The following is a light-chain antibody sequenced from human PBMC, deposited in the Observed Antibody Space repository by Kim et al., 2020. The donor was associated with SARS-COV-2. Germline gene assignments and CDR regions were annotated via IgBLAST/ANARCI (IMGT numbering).Light chain of an antibody. Sequence: DIVMTQSPDSLAVSLGERATINCKSSQSVLYSSNNKNYLAWYQQKPGQPPKLLIYWASTRESGVPDRFSGSGSGTDFTLTISSLQAGDVAVYYCQQYYSTPPTFGGGTKLEI. CDR2: WAS. J-gene: IGKJ4*01. CDR1: QSVLYSSNNKNY. CDR3: QQYYSTPPT. V-gene: IGKV4-1*01.